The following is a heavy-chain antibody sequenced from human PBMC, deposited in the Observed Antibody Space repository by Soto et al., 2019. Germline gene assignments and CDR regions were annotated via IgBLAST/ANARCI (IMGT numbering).Heavy chain of an antibody. CDR1: GGSISSSSYY. CDR3: ARSARSRYYYYGMDV. J-gene: IGHJ6*02. CDR2: IYYSGST. Sequence: SETLSLTCTVSGGSISSSSYYWGWIRQPPGKGLEWIGSIYYSGSTYYNPSLKSRVTISVDTSKNQFSLKLSSVTAADTAVYYCARSARSRYYYYGMDVWGQGTTVTVSS. V-gene: IGHV4-39*01. D-gene: IGHD6-6*01.